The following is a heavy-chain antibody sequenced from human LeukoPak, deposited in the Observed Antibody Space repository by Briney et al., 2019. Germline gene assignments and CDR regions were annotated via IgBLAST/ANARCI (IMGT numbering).Heavy chain of an antibody. V-gene: IGHV3-9*01. D-gene: IGHD1-26*01. J-gene: IGHJ4*02. CDR3: AKGEGATTGGYYFDY. CDR1: GFTFSSYA. CDR2: ISWNSGSI. Sequence: GGSLRLSCAASGFTFSSYAMHWVRQAPGKGLEWVSGISWNSGSIGYADSVKGRFTISRDNAKNSLYLQMNSLRAEDTALYYCAKGEGATTGGYYFDYWGQGTLVTVSS.